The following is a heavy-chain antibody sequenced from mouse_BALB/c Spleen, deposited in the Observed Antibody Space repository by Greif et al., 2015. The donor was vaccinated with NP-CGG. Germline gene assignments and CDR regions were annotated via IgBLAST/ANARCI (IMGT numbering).Heavy chain of an antibody. D-gene: IGHD2-14*01. CDR1: GDSITSGY. V-gene: IGHV3-8*02. J-gene: IGHJ2*01. CDR2: ISYSGST. Sequence: DVKLVESGPSLVKPSQTLSLTCSVTGDSITSGYWNWIRKFPGNKLEYMGYISYSGSTYYNPSLKSRISITRDTSKNQYYLQLNSVTTEDTATYYCARYYRYDEGFDYWGQGTTLTVSS. CDR3: ARYYRYDEGFDY.